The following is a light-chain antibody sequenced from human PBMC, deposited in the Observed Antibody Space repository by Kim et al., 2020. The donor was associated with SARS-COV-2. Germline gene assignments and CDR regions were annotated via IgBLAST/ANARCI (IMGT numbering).Light chain of an antibody. Sequence: EIVMTQSPATLSVSPGERATLSCRASQSVRSRFAWYQQKPGQAPRLLIYDASTRANGIPARFSGSGSGTGFTLTISSLQSEDSAIYYCQQYDNWPLTFGGGTKVEI. V-gene: IGKV3-15*01. CDR3: QQYDNWPLT. CDR1: QSVRSR. CDR2: DAS. J-gene: IGKJ4*01.